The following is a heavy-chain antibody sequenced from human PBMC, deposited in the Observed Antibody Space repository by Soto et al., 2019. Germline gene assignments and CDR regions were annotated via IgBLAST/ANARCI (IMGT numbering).Heavy chain of an antibody. CDR2: IYTSGST. CDR1: GGSISSYY. V-gene: IGHV4-4*07. J-gene: IGHJ4*02. CDR3: ARDTGYCSGGSCYSGANGRSGFDY. D-gene: IGHD2-15*01. Sequence: SETLSLTCTVSGGSISSYYWSWIRQPAGKGLEWIGRIYTSGSTNYNPSLKSRVTMSVDTSKNQFSLKLSSVTAADTAVYYCARDTGYCSGGSCYSGANGRSGFDYWGQGTLVTVYS.